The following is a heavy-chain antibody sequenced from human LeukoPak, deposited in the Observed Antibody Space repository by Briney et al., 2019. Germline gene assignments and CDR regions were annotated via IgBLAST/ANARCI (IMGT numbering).Heavy chain of an antibody. J-gene: IGHJ6*02. CDR1: GFTSSYFW. V-gene: IGHV3-74*01. Sequence: GSLRLSCAASGFTSSYFWMHWVRQAPGKGLVWVSRINNDGSSTSYADSVKGRFTISRDNAKNTLSLQMNSLRAEDTAVYYCARTPYYYGMDVWGQGTTVTVS. CDR2: INNDGSST. CDR3: ARTPYYYGMDV.